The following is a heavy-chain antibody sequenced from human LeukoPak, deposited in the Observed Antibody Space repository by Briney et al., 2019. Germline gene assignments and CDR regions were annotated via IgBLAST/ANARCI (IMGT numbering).Heavy chain of an antibody. CDR1: GYSFPNYW. CDR2: IYPGDSDI. CDR3: ARRSDISYYFDY. V-gene: IGHV5-51*01. D-gene: IGHD3-9*01. Sequence: GESLKISCKGSGYSFPNYWIGWVRQMPGKGLEWMGIIYPGDSDIRYSPSCQGQVTISADKSISTAYLQWSSLKASDTAMYYCARRSDISYYFDYWGQGTLVTVSS. J-gene: IGHJ4*02.